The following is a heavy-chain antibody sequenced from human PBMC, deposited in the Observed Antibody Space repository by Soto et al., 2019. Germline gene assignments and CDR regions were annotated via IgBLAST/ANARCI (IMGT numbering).Heavy chain of an antibody. Sequence: GGSLRLSCAASGFTFSSYGMHWVRQAPGKGLEWVAVISYDGSDKYYADSVKGRFTISRDNSKNTLYLQMNSLRAEDMAVYYCAKVFDYWGQGALVTVSS. CDR1: GFTFSSYG. CDR2: ISYDGSDK. V-gene: IGHV3-30*18. CDR3: AKVFDY. J-gene: IGHJ4*02.